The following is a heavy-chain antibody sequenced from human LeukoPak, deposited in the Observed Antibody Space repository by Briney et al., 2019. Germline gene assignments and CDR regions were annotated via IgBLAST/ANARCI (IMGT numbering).Heavy chain of an antibody. CDR2: INPSGGST. CDR1: GGTFSSYA. CDR3: ARDETRSNAPTGY. V-gene: IGHV1-46*01. J-gene: IGHJ4*02. Sequence: ASVKVSCKASGGTFSSYAISWVRQAPAQGLEWMGIINPSGGSTSYAQKFQGRVTMTRDTSTSTVYMELSSLRSEDTAVYYCARDETRSNAPTGYWGQGTLVTVSS. D-gene: IGHD4-17*01.